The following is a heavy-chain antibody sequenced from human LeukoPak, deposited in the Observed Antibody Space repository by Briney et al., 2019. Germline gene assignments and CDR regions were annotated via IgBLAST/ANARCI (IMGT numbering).Heavy chain of an antibody. J-gene: IGHJ4*02. CDR1: GGSFSGYY. V-gene: IGHV4-34*01. CDR2: INHSGST. CDR3: ARATYYYGSGSYKTHSYFDY. Sequence: SETLSLTCAVYGGSFSGYYWSWIRQPPGKGLEWIGEINHSGSTNYNPSLKSRVTISVDTSKNQFSLKLSSVTAADTAVYYCARATYYYGSGSYKTHSYFDYWGQGTLVTASS. D-gene: IGHD3-10*01.